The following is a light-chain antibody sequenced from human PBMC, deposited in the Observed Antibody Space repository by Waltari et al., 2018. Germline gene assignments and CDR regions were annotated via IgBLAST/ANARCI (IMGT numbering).Light chain of an antibody. J-gene: IGKJ2*01. Sequence: DIQMTQFPSSLSASVGDRVTMTCRASQDSRNDLAWYQQKPGKAPKRLLYAAYSLQSGVPSRFSGSGYGTEFTLTISSLQPEDFATYSCLQHSSYPYTFGQGTKLEIK. CDR3: LQHSSYPYT. CDR1: QDSRND. CDR2: AAY. V-gene: IGKV1-17*01.